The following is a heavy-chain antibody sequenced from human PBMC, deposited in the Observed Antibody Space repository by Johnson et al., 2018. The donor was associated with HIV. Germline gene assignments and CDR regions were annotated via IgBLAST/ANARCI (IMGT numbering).Heavy chain of an antibody. Sequence: QVQLVESGGGVVQPGRSLRLSCAASGFNFNNYGMHWVRQAPGKGLEWVAVISYDGSNKYYADSVKGRFTISRDNSKNTLYLQMNSLRAEDTAVYYCARDGGSTRGDAFDIWGQGTMVTVSS. V-gene: IGHV3-30*03. CDR3: ARDGGSTRGDAFDI. CDR2: ISYDGSNK. D-gene: IGHD1-26*01. CDR1: GFNFNNYG. J-gene: IGHJ3*02.